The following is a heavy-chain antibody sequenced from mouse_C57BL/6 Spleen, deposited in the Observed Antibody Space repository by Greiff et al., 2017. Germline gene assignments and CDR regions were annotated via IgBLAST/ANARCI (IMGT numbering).Heavy chain of an antibody. Sequence: VHVKQSGPELVKPGASVKIPCKASGYTFTDYNMDWVKQSHGKSLEWIGDINPNNGGTIYNQKFKGKATLTVDKSSSTAYMELRSLTSEDTAVYYCARFITTVVAHYYAMDYWGQGTSVTVSS. D-gene: IGHD1-1*01. CDR2: INPNNGGT. CDR3: ARFITTVVAHYYAMDY. V-gene: IGHV1-18*01. CDR1: GYTFTDYN. J-gene: IGHJ4*01.